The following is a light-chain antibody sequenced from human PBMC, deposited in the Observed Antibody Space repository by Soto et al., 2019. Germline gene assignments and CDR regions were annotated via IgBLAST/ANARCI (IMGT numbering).Light chain of an antibody. CDR1: SNY. V-gene: IGLV2-11*01. CDR2: DVS. Sequence: QSVLTQPRSVSGSPGQSVTISCTGTSNYVSWYQHHPGKAPKLMIYDVSKRPSGVPDRFSGSKSGNTASLTISVLQAEDEAAYYCCSYAGTYTWVFGGGTKLTVL. CDR3: CSYAGTYTWV. J-gene: IGLJ2*01.